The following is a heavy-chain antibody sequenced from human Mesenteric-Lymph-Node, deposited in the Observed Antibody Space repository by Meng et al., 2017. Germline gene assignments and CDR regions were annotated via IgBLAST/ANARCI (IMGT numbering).Heavy chain of an antibody. V-gene: IGHV3-69-1*02. CDR1: GLTFSNYE. J-gene: IGHJ4*02. D-gene: IGHD2-15*01. CDR2: ISTTHDV. CDR3: ARRVAY. Sequence: GGSLRLSCAASGLTFSNYEMDWVRQAPGKGPEWVAFISTTHDVYYADSVKGRFTISRDNAKKSLYLQMNGLRADDTAVYYCARRVAYWGQGTLVTVSS.